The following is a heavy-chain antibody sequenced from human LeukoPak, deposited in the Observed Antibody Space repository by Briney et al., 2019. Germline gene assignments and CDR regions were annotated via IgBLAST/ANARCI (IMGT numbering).Heavy chain of an antibody. Sequence: ASVKVSCKASGGTFSSYAISWVRQAPGQGLEWMGWISAYNGNTNYAQKLQGRVTMTTDTSTSTAYMELRSLRSDDTAVYYCARDRHSGYDCYFDYWGQGTLVTVSS. CDR2: ISAYNGNT. D-gene: IGHD5-12*01. J-gene: IGHJ4*02. V-gene: IGHV1-18*01. CDR3: ARDRHSGYDCYFDY. CDR1: GGTFSSYA.